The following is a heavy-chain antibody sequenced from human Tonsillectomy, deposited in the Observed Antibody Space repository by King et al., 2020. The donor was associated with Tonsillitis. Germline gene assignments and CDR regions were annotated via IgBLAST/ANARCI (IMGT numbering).Heavy chain of an antibody. J-gene: IGHJ4*02. Sequence: VQLVESGAEVKKPGSSVKVSCKASGGTFSSYAISWVRQAPGQGLEWMGGIIPIFGTANYAQKFQGRVTITADESTRTAYMELSSLRSEDTAVYYCARDFCGGDCYFDYWGQGTLVTVSS. D-gene: IGHD2-21*02. CDR2: IIPIFGTA. CDR3: ARDFCGGDCYFDY. CDR1: GGTFSSYA. V-gene: IGHV1-69*01.